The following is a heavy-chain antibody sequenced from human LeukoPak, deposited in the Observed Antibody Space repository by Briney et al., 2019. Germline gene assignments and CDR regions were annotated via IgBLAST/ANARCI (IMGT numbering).Heavy chain of an antibody. CDR1: GGSFSGYY. CDR2: TNHSGST. J-gene: IGHJ4*02. V-gene: IGHV4-34*01. D-gene: IGHD2-2*02. CDR3: ARGGSGYCSSTSCYTVDY. Sequence: SETLSLTCAVYGGSFSGYYWSWIRQPPGKGLEWIGETNHSGSTNYNPSLKSRVTISVDTSKNQFSLKLSSVTAADTAVYYCARGGSGYCSSTSCYTVDYWGQGTLVTVSS.